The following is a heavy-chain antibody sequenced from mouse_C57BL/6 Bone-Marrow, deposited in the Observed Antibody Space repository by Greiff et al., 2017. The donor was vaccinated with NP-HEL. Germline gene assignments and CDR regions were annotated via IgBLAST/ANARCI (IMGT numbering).Heavy chain of an antibody. D-gene: IGHD1-1*01. J-gene: IGHJ3*01. Sequence: QVQLKQSGPELVKPGASVKISCKASGYAFSSSWMNWVKQRPGKGLEWIGRIYPGDGDTNYNGKFKGKATLTADKSSSTAYMQLSSLTSEDSAVYFCAKNYYYGSSPFAYWGQGTLVTVSA. V-gene: IGHV1-82*01. CDR2: IYPGDGDT. CDR3: AKNYYYGSSPFAY. CDR1: GYAFSSSW.